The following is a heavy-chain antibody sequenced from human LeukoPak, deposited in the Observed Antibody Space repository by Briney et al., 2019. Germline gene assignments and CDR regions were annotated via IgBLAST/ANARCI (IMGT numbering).Heavy chain of an antibody. V-gene: IGHV3-53*01. CDR3: ARTRSGYFLVGAFDI. CDR1: GFTVSSIY. CDR2: IYSGGST. D-gene: IGHD3-22*01. Sequence: HAGGSLRLSCAASGFTVSSIYMSWVRQTPGKGLEWVSVIYSGGSTYYADSVKGRFTISRDNSKNTLCLQMNSLRAEDTAVYYCARTRSGYFLVGAFDIWGQGTMVTVSS. J-gene: IGHJ3*02.